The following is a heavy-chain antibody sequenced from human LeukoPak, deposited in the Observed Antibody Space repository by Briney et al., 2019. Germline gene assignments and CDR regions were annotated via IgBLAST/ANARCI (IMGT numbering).Heavy chain of an antibody. V-gene: IGHV3-23*01. Sequence: GGSLRLSCAASGFTFSSYAMSWVRQAPGKGLEWVSAISGSGGSTYYADSVKGRFTISRDNSKNTLHLQMNSLRAEDTAVYYCAKDLPDIVVVPAAISKFDYWGQGTLVTVSS. CDR2: ISGSGGST. CDR3: AKDLPDIVVVPAAISKFDY. CDR1: GFTFSSYA. D-gene: IGHD2-2*01. J-gene: IGHJ4*02.